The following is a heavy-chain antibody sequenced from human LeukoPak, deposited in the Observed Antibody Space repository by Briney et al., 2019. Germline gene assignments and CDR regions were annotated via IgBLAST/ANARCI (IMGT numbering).Heavy chain of an antibody. CDR2: IKSDGSDK. J-gene: IGHJ4*02. CDR3: ATDAVDSSSWQYY. V-gene: IGHV3-7*05. Sequence: GGSLRLSCAPSGVTLSIYWMSWVRQAPGKGLEWVAQIKSDGSDKYYVDSVKGRFTISRDNAKKSLYLQMNSLRAEDTAVYDSATDAVDSSSWQYYWGQGTLVTVSS. CDR1: GVTLSIYW. D-gene: IGHD6-13*01.